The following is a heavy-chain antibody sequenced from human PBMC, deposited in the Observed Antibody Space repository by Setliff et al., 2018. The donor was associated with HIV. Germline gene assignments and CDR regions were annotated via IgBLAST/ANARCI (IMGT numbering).Heavy chain of an antibody. CDR1: GYSFTSYW. CDR2: IYPGDSHV. CDR3: ASHGYSYGFDY. V-gene: IGHV5-51*01. D-gene: IGHD5-18*01. Sequence: GESLKISCKGSGYSFTSYWIGWVRQMPGKGLEWMGIIYPGDSHVRYSPSFQGQVTISADTSISTAYLQWSSLKASDTAMYYCASHGYSYGFDYWGQGTLVTVSS. J-gene: IGHJ4*02.